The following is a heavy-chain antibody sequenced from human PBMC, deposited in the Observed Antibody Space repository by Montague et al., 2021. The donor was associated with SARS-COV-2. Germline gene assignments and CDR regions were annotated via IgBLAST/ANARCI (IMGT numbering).Heavy chain of an antibody. V-gene: IGHV4-59*12. J-gene: IGHJ3*02. CDR1: GGSISSYY. D-gene: IGHD3-3*01. Sequence: SETLSLTCTVSGGSISSYYWSWIRQPPAKGLGWIGYIYYSCSTNYNPSLKSRVTISVDTSTNQFSLTLSSVTAADTAVYYCASQRRYELPITSFGVVMADAFDIWGQGTMVTVSS. CDR2: IYYSCST. CDR3: ASQRRYELPITSFGVVMADAFDI.